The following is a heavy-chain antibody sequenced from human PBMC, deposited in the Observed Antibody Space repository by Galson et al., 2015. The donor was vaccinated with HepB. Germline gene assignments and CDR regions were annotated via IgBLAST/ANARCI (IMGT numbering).Heavy chain of an antibody. CDR3: AKGVGYYYYYGMDV. CDR1: GFTFTNYA. V-gene: IGHV3-23*01. Sequence: SLRLSCAVSGFTFTNYAMNWVRQAPGKGLEWVSAISHGSTTYYADPVKGRFTISRDNFNNTLHLQMNSLRAEDTAVYYCAKGVGYYYYYGMDVWGQGTTVTVSS. J-gene: IGHJ6*02. CDR2: ISHGSTT.